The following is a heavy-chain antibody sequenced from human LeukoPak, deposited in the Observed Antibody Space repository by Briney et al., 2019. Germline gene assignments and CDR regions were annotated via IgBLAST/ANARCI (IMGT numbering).Heavy chain of an antibody. V-gene: IGHV3-64*01. CDR3: ASLSKGGWYDY. D-gene: IGHD6-19*01. Sequence: GGSLRLSCAASGFTFSSYAMHWVRQASGKGLEYVSAISSNGGSTHYANSVKGRFTISRDNSKNTLYLQMGSLRAEDMAVYYCASLSKGGWYDYWGQGTLVTVSS. CDR1: GFTFSSYA. CDR2: ISSNGGST. J-gene: IGHJ4*02.